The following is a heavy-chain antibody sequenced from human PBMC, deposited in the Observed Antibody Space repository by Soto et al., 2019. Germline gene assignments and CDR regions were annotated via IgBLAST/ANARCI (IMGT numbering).Heavy chain of an antibody. V-gene: IGHV3-48*02. Sequence: GGSLRLSCAASGFTFSSYSMNWVRQAPGKGLEWVSYISSSSSTIYYADSVKGRFTISRDNAKNSLNLQMNNLRDEDSAVYYCARDIINTYCYYGMDVWGQGTTVTVSS. CDR3: ARDIINTYCYYGMDV. CDR2: ISSSSSTI. J-gene: IGHJ6*02. D-gene: IGHD3-10*01. CDR1: GFTFSSYS.